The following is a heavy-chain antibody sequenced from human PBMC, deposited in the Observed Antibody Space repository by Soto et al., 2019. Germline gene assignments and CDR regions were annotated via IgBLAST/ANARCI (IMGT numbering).Heavy chain of an antibody. V-gene: IGHV1-18*01. D-gene: IGHD5-12*01. CDR3: EMVDNCVTPAPQDV. Sequence: QVQLVQSGDEVRKPASSVKVSCKASGYIFVNYGIAWVRQAPGQGLEWMGWISPYSGNTHYAIKVQGRLTMTTDTSTSTAYMDLGSLTSEDTDVYYCEMVDNCVTPAPQDVWGHGTTVTV. J-gene: IGHJ6*02. CDR1: GYIFVNYG. CDR2: ISPYSGNT.